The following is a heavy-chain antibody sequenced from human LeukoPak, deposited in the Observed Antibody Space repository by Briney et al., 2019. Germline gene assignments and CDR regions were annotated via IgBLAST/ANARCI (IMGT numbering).Heavy chain of an antibody. CDR1: GFTFSTYS. CDR2: TYDGPNK. CDR3: ARGLRIAVAGNIDY. J-gene: IGHJ4*02. V-gene: IGHV3-30*04. D-gene: IGHD6-19*01. Sequence: GGSLRLSCAASGFTFSTYSTHWVRQAPGKGLEWVAATYDGPNKNYADSVKGRFTISRDNSKNTLYLQMNSLRAEDTAVYYCARGLRIAVAGNIDYWGQGTLVTVSS.